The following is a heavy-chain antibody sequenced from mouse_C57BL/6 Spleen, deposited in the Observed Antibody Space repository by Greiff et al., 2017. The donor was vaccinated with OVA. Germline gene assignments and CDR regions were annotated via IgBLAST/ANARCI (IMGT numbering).Heavy chain of an antibody. CDR3: ARSPYYGSHAMDY. CDR1: GYTFTSYW. CDR2: IHPNSGST. J-gene: IGHJ4*01. D-gene: IGHD1-1*01. V-gene: IGHV1-64*01. Sequence: QVQLQQPGAELVKPGASVKLSCKASGYTFTSYWMHWVKPRPGQGLEWIGMIHPNSGSTNYNEKFKSKATLTVDKSSSTAYMQLSSLTSEDSAVYYCARSPYYGSHAMDYWGQGTSVTVSS.